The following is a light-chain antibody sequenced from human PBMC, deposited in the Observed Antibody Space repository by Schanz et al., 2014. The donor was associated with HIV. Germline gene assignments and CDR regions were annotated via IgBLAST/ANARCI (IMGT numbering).Light chain of an antibody. Sequence: QSALTQPPSASGSPGQSVTITCTGTSSDVGGYDFVSWYQQHPGKAPKLMIYEVTKRPLGVPARFSGSKSGNTASLTVSGLQADDEADYYCCSYAGSSTLVFGGGTKLTVL. V-gene: IGLV2-8*01. J-gene: IGLJ2*01. CDR1: SSDVGGYDF. CDR3: CSYAGSSTLV. CDR2: EVT.